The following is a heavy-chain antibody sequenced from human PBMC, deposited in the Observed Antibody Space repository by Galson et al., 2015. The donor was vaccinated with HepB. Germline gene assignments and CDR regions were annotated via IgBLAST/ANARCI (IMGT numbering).Heavy chain of an antibody. D-gene: IGHD2-21*01. Sequence: SVKVSCKASGGTFSSYAISWVRQAPGQGLEWMGGIIPIFGTANYAQKFQGRVTITADESTSTAYMELSSLRSEGTAVYYCARDFRGDDLLGAFDIWGQGTMVTVSS. CDR3: ARDFRGDDLLGAFDI. V-gene: IGHV1-69*13. CDR1: GGTFSSYA. J-gene: IGHJ3*02. CDR2: IIPIFGTA.